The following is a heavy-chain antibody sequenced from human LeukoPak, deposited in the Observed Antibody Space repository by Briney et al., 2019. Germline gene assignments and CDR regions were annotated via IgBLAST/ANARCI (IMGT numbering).Heavy chain of an antibody. Sequence: ASVKVSCKASGYTFTSYGISWVRQAPGQGLEWMGWISAYNGNTNYAQKLQGRVTMTTDTSTSTAYMELRSLRSEDTAVYYCAREESGYSYGLSTYRWFDPWGQGTLVTVSS. CDR1: GYTFTSYG. CDR3: AREESGYSYGLSTYRWFDP. V-gene: IGHV1-18*01. D-gene: IGHD5-18*01. CDR2: ISAYNGNT. J-gene: IGHJ5*02.